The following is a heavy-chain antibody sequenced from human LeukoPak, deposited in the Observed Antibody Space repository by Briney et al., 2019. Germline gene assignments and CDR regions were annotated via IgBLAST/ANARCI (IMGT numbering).Heavy chain of an antibody. Sequence: GGSLRLSCAASGFTFSSYGMHWVRQAPGKGLEWVAVICYDGSNKYYADSVKGRFTISRDNSKNMLHLQMNSLRAEDTAVYYCAKENTTPYYYDSSGYNHYWGQGTLVTVPS. D-gene: IGHD3-22*01. V-gene: IGHV3-30*18. CDR3: AKENTTPYYYDSSGYNHY. CDR2: ICYDGSNK. CDR1: GFTFSSYG. J-gene: IGHJ4*02.